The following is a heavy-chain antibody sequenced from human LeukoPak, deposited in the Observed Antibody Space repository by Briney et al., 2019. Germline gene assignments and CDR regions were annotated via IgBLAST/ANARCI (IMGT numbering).Heavy chain of an antibody. Sequence: GGSLRLSCAASGFTFSSYAMSWVRQAPGKGLEWVSAISGSGGSTYYADSVKGRFTISRDNSKNTLYLQMNSLRTEDTAVYYCAKSGSSSWYPDYWGQGTLVTVSS. J-gene: IGHJ4*02. D-gene: IGHD6-13*01. CDR2: ISGSGGST. CDR1: GFTFSSYA. CDR3: AKSGSSSWYPDY. V-gene: IGHV3-23*01.